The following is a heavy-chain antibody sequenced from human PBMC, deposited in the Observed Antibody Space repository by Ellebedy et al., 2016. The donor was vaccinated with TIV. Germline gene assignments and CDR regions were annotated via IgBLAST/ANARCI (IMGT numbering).Heavy chain of an antibody. J-gene: IGHJ4*02. Sequence: GESLKISCAASGFTFRKYAMSWVRQAPGKGLEWVSLISESGGSTYYADSVKGRFTISRDNSKSPLYVQMNSLRVDHTAVYYCVKGGWLDYWGQGSLVTVSS. V-gene: IGHV3-23*01. CDR3: VKGGWLDY. CDR1: GFTFRKYA. D-gene: IGHD3-22*01. CDR2: ISESGGST.